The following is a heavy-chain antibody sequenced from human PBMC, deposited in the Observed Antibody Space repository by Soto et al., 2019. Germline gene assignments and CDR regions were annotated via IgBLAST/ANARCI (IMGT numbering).Heavy chain of an antibody. J-gene: IGHJ6*02. Sequence: SSVKVSCKASGYTFTGYYMHWVRQAPGQGLEWMGWINPNSGGTNYAKKFQGRVTMTRDTYISTAYMEVSRLRSDDTAVYYCAGGDSSSWFNGYYYYGMDVWGQGTTVTVSS. V-gene: IGHV1-2*02. D-gene: IGHD6-13*01. CDR1: GYTFTGYY. CDR2: INPNSGGT. CDR3: AGGDSSSWFNGYYYYGMDV.